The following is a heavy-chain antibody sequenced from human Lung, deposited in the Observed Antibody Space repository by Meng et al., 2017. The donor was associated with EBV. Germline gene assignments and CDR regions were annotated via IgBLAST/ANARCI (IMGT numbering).Heavy chain of an antibody. V-gene: IGHV3-21*02. CDR3: ARLAGTGWFDP. Sequence: EVQLVESGGGLVKPGESLRLSCAASGFIFSDYNMNWVRQAPGKGLEWVSSISSGNSYIYYADSVKGRFSISRDNAKNSLSLQMNSLRVEDTAVYYCARLAGTGWFDPWGQGPLVTVSS. D-gene: IGHD1-7*01. CDR1: GFIFSDYN. CDR2: ISSGNSYI. J-gene: IGHJ5*02.